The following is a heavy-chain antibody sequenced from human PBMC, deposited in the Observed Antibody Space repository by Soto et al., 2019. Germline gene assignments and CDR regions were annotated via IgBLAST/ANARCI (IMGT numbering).Heavy chain of an antibody. CDR3: ARAKGGSYSYYYYMDV. CDR1: GYTFTSYD. D-gene: IGHD2-21*01. J-gene: IGHJ6*03. CDR2: MNPTSGNI. Sequence: ASVKVSCKASGYTFTSYDINWVRQATGLGLEWMGWMNPTSGNIGFAQKFQGRVTMTRNNSITTAYLELSSLGSEDTAVYYCARAKGGSYSYYYYMDVWGKGTTVTVSS. V-gene: IGHV1-8*01.